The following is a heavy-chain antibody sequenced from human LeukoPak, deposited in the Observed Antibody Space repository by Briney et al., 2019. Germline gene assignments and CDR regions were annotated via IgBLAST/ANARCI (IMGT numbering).Heavy chain of an antibody. CDR2: INGTGGST. J-gene: IGHJ4*02. Sequence: GGSLRLSCAASGFTFSTYAMSWVRQAPGKGLEWVSAINGTGGSTYYADSVKGRFTISRDDSKNTLYLQMNSLRAEDTAVYYCAKDGPGYYFDYWGQGTLVTVSS. D-gene: IGHD6-25*01. CDR1: GFTFSTYA. CDR3: AKDGPGYYFDY. V-gene: IGHV3-23*01.